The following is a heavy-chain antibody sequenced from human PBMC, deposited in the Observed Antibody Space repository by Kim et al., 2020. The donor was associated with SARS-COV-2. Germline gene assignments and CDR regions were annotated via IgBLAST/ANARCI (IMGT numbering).Heavy chain of an antibody. CDR3: AKDFVRGVMDV. V-gene: IGHV3-9*01. D-gene: IGHD3-10*02. Sequence: IGDADSVKGRFTISRDNAKNSLYLQMNSLRAEDTALYYCAKDFVRGVMDVWGQGTTVTVSS. CDR2: I. J-gene: IGHJ6*02.